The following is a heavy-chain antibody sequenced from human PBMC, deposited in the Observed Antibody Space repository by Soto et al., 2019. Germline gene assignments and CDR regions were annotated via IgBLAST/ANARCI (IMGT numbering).Heavy chain of an antibody. V-gene: IGHV3-23*01. Sequence: LRLSCAASGFTFRSYAMSWVRQAPGKGLEWVSAITGRDGSTYYADSVKGRFIISRGNSKNTVYLQMNSLRAEDTAVYYCAKENYHDFWSGFFYWGQGTLVTVSS. D-gene: IGHD3-3*01. J-gene: IGHJ4*02. CDR2: ITGRDGST. CDR3: AKENYHDFWSGFFY. CDR1: GFTFRSYA.